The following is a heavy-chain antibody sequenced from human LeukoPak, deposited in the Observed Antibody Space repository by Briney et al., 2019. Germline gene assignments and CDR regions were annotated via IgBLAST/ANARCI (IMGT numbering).Heavy chain of an antibody. J-gene: IGHJ4*02. D-gene: IGHD5-12*01. CDR3: ARYPGIVTTTPTVFDF. Sequence: GGSRRLSCEASGFTFSSYAMSWVRQAPGKGLEWVSSISRSGDSTSYSDSVKGRFSISRDNSKNTVSLQVNSLRAEDTAVYYCARYPGIVTTTPTVFDFWGQGALVTVSS. V-gene: IGHV3-23*01. CDR1: GFTFSSYA. CDR2: ISRSGDST.